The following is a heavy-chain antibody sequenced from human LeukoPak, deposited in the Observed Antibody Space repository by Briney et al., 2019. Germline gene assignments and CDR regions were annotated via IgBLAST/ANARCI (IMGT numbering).Heavy chain of an antibody. J-gene: IGHJ4*02. D-gene: IGHD2-15*01. CDR3: AKDASGGSCYFDF. V-gene: IGHV3-30*02. CDR1: GFTFSSYG. Sequence: PGGSLRLSCTASGFTFSSYGMYWVRQAPGKGLEWVASIRYDGSNTYYADSVKGRFTISRDNSKNTLYLQTNSLRAEDTAVYHCAKDASGGSCYFDFWGQGTLVTVSS. CDR2: IRYDGSNT.